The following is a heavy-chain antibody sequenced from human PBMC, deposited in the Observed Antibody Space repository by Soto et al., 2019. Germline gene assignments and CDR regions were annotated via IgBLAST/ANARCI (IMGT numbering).Heavy chain of an antibody. Sequence: QVQLQQWGAGLLKPSETLSLTCAVYGGSFSGYYWSWIRQPPGKGLEWIGEINHSGSTNYNPSLRSRVTISVDTSKNQFSLKLSSVTAADTAVYYCARGGWYTSFDYWGQGTLVTVSS. V-gene: IGHV4-34*01. D-gene: IGHD1-1*01. CDR2: INHSGST. CDR3: ARGGWYTSFDY. J-gene: IGHJ4*02. CDR1: GGSFSGYY.